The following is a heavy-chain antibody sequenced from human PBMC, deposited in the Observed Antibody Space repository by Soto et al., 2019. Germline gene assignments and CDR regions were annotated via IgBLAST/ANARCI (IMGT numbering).Heavy chain of an antibody. CDR3: ARQRYGGKYYYGMDV. J-gene: IGHJ6*02. CDR1: GYRFSSFW. V-gene: IGHV5-51*01. Sequence: PGESLKISCKISGYRFSSFWIAWVRQKPGKGLEWMGIIYPGDATTIYSPSFQGRLTISVDMSISTAHLQWYDLKASDSAMYYCARQRYGGKYYYGMDVWGQGTTVTVSS. D-gene: IGHD5-18*01. CDR2: IYPGDATT.